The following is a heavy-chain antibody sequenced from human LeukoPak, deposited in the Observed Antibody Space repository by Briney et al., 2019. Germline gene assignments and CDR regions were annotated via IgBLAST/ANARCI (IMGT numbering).Heavy chain of an antibody. Sequence: ASVKVSCKASGYTFTGYYIHWVRRAPGQGLEWMGWINPNSGDTKYEQKFQGWITITSDTSISTAYMELSRLRSDDTAVYYCARDRQGDAFDIWGQGTMVTVSS. J-gene: IGHJ3*02. CDR3: ARDRQGDAFDI. CDR2: INPNSGDT. V-gene: IGHV1-2*04. CDR1: GYTFTGYY.